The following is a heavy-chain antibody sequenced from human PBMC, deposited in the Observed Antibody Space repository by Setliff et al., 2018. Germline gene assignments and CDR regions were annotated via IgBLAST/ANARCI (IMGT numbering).Heavy chain of an antibody. Sequence: SETLSLTCTVSGDSITSGSFHWSWIRQPAGKGLEWIGQIYTRGSTNENLSLKSRVTISVDPSKNQVSLRLASVTAADTAVYYCAKATGFGELFIWGQGALVTVSS. CDR1: GDSITSGSFH. CDR2: IYTRGST. J-gene: IGHJ4*02. D-gene: IGHD3-10*01. CDR3: AKATGFGELFI. V-gene: IGHV4-61*09.